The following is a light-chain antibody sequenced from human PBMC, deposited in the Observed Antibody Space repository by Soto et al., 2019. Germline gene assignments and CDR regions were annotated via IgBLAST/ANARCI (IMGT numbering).Light chain of an antibody. Sequence: LTQSPCTLSLSPGERATLSCRASQSVSSSHLAWYQQKRGQAPRLLIYDTSTRATGIPDRFSGSGSGTDFTLTVSRLEPEDFAVYHCQQYGASPWTFGQGTKVDIK. V-gene: IGKV3-20*01. CDR3: QQYGASPWT. CDR1: QSVSSSH. J-gene: IGKJ1*01. CDR2: DTS.